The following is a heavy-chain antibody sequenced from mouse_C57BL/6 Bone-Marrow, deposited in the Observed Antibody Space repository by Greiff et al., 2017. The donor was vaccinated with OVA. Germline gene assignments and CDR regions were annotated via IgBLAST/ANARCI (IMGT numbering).Heavy chain of an antibody. Sequence: VKVVESGPELVKPGASVKISCKASGYAFSSSWMNWVKQRPGKGLEWIGRIYPGDGDTNYNGKFKGKATLTADKSSSTAYMQLSSLTSEDSAVYFCARCGSGAWFAYWGQGTLVTVSA. CDR2: IYPGDGDT. J-gene: IGHJ3*01. CDR3: ARCGSGAWFAY. V-gene: IGHV1-82*01. CDR1: GYAFSSSW.